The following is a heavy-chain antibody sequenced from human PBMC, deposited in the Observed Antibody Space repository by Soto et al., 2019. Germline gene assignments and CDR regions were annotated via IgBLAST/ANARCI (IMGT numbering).Heavy chain of an antibody. CDR2: INPNSGGT. V-gene: IGHV1-2*04. Sequence: ASVKVSCKASGYTFTGYYMHWVRQAPGQGLEWMGWINPNSGGTNYAQKFQGWVTMTRDTSISTAYMELSRLRSDDTAVYYCARGAVVPAAMGPSEDYYYGMDVWGQGTTVTVSS. J-gene: IGHJ6*02. D-gene: IGHD2-2*01. CDR3: ARGAVVPAAMGPSEDYYYGMDV. CDR1: GYTFTGYY.